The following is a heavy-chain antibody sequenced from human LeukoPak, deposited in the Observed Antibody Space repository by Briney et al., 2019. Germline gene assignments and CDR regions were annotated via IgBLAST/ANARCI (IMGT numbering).Heavy chain of an antibody. CDR2: ISSSSSTI. CDR3: AREYSSSSGRAFDI. CDR1: GFTLSTYT. J-gene: IGHJ3*02. V-gene: IGHV3-48*02. Sequence: GGSLRLSCAASGFTLSTYTMNWVRQAPGKGLQWFSYISSSSSTIYYADSVKGRFTISRDNAKNSLYLQMNSLRDEDTAVYYCAREYSSSSGRAFDIWGQGIMVTVSS. D-gene: IGHD6-6*01.